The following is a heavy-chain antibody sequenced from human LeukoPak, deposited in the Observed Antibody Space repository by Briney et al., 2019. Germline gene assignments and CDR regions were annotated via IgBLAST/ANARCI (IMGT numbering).Heavy chain of an antibody. D-gene: IGHD6-13*01. CDR3: ARDPGYYSSSSNRYYYYGMDV. J-gene: IGHJ6*02. V-gene: IGHV4-59*01. CDR2: IYYSGST. Sequence: PSETLSLTCTVSGGSISSYYWSWIRQPPGKGLEWIGYIYYSGSTNYNPSLKSRVTISVDTSKNQFSLKLSSVTAAGTAVYYCARDPGYYSSSSNRYYYYGMDVWGQGTTVTVSS. CDR1: GGSISSYY.